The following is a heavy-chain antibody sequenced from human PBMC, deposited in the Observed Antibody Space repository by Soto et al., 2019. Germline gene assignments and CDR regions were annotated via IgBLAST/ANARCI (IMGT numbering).Heavy chain of an antibody. Sequence: GGSLRLSCAASGFTFSSYGMHWVRQAPGKGLEWVAVISYDGSNKYYADSVKGRFTISRDNSKNTLYLQMNSLRAEDTAVYYCAKALAVLDSSSVLSDYWGQGTLVTVSS. CDR2: ISYDGSNK. J-gene: IGHJ4*02. D-gene: IGHD6-6*01. V-gene: IGHV3-30*18. CDR3: AKALAVLDSSSVLSDY. CDR1: GFTFSSYG.